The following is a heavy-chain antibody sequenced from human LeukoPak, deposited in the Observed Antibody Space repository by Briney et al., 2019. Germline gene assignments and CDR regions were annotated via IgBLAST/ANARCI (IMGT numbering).Heavy chain of an antibody. CDR2: IKQDGWNI. J-gene: IGHJ5*02. D-gene: IGHD2-15*01. Sequence: PGGSLRLSCAASGFTFSSYWMTWVRQAPGKGLECVASIKQDGWNIYYVDSVKGRFTISRDNAKNSLFLQRNSLRVEDTAIYYCVRTGYCSGSGCQGRDWFDPWGQGTLVTVSS. V-gene: IGHV3-7*01. CDR3: VRTGYCSGSGCQGRDWFDP. CDR1: GFTFSSYW.